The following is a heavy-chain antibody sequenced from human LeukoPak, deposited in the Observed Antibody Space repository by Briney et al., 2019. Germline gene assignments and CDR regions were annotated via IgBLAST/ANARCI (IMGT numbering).Heavy chain of an antibody. J-gene: IGHJ4*02. D-gene: IGHD3-9*01. Sequence: SETLSLTCTVSGGSINSRSYYWGWIRQPPGRGLEWIGNIYYSGDSYYNPSLKSRVTISVDTSKNQFSLKLSSVTAADTAVYYCARSNYDILTGYFRRWVGVAFDYWGQGTLVTVSS. V-gene: IGHV4-39*07. CDR1: GGSINSRSYY. CDR3: ARSNYDILTGYFRRWVGVAFDY. CDR2: IYYSGDS.